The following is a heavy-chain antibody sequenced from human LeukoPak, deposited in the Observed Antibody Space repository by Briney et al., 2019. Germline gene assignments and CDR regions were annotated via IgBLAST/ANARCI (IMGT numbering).Heavy chain of an antibody. CDR1: GFTFSSYA. V-gene: IGHV3-23*01. CDR2: ISGIGGST. Sequence: PGGSLRLSCAASGFTFSSYAMSWVRQAPGKGLEWVSAISGIGGSTYYADSVKGRFTISRDNSKNTLYLQMNSLRAEDTAVYYCAIDRVGATTIDYWGQGTLVTVSS. CDR3: AIDRVGATTIDY. J-gene: IGHJ4*02. D-gene: IGHD1-26*01.